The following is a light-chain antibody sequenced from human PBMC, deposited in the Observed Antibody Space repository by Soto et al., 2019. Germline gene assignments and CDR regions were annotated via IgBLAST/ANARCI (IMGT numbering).Light chain of an antibody. CDR3: QQYGSSPRFT. J-gene: IGKJ3*01. Sequence: EIVLTQSPGTLSLSPGERATLSCRASQSVSSSYLAWYQQKPGQAPRLLIYGASSRATGIPARFSGSGSGTDFTLSISSLEAEDFAVYYCQQYGSSPRFTFGPGTKVDIK. V-gene: IGKV3-20*01. CDR2: GAS. CDR1: QSVSSSY.